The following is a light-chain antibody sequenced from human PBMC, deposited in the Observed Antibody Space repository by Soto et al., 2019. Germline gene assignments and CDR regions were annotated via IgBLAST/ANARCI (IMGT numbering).Light chain of an antibody. CDR2: AAS. V-gene: IGKV1-39*01. CDR3: QQNYTATYT. Sequence: DIQMTQSPSSLSSSVGDRVTITCRASQSSSNCLHWCQQKPGEAAKLLIYAASNLPTGVPSRFSGSGSGIDFTLTISSMQSEDFATYYCQQNYTATYTFGQGTKLEI. CDR1: QSSSNC. J-gene: IGKJ2*01.